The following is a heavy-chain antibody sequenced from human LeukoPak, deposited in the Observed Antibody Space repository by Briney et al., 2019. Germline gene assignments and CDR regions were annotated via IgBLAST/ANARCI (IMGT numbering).Heavy chain of an antibody. V-gene: IGHV4-39*07. CDR1: GASITSSNFY. Sequence: SETLSLTCTVSGASITSSNFYWALIRQPPGKGLEWIGTIYYTGTAYYNPSLKSRVTISVDTSKNQFSLKLSSVTAADTAVYYCARGYSSSWYDSWGQGTLVTVSS. D-gene: IGHD6-13*01. J-gene: IGHJ5*01. CDR3: ARGYSSSWYDS. CDR2: IYYTGTA.